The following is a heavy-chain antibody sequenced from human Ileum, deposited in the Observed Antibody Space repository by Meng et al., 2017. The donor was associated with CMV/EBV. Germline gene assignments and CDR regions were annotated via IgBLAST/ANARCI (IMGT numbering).Heavy chain of an antibody. D-gene: IGHD2-15*01. CDR3: ARPPGRRLDF. J-gene: IGHJ4*02. V-gene: IGHV3-7*01. CDR2: INHDGTIE. Sequence: GGSLRLSCAVSGFTFSSYWMTWVRQAPGRGLEWVANINHDGTIEQYVDSVKGRFTVSRDNAKNSLYLQMNSLRAEDTAVYYCARPPGRRLDFWGQGTLVTVSS. CDR1: GFTFSSYW.